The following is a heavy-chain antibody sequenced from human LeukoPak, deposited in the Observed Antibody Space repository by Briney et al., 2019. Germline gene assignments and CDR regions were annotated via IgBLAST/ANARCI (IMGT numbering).Heavy chain of an antibody. CDR2: ISGSGGST. Sequence: QRLYSAATVVYFSSYALGWRRKTQRKGLEWVSAISGSGGSTYYADSVKGRFTISRDNSKNTLYLQMDSLRAEDTAVYYCKVVTQGDFDYWGQGTLVSVSS. CDR1: VVYFSSYA. V-gene: IGHV3-23*01. J-gene: IGHJ4*02. D-gene: IGHD2-21*02. CDR3: KVVTQGDFDY.